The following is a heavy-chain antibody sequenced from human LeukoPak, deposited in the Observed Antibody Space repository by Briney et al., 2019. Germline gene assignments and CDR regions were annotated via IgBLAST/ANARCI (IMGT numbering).Heavy chain of an antibody. Sequence: ASVKVSCTASGYTFTAYYMHWVRQAPGQGLEWMGWINPNSGDTEYAQKFQGRVTMTRDTSISTAYMELSRLRSDDTAVYYCATQRGSYLWGTDFDYWGQGTLVTVSS. J-gene: IGHJ4*02. CDR3: ATQRGSYLWGTDFDY. CDR2: INPNSGDT. CDR1: GYTFTAYY. D-gene: IGHD3-16*01. V-gene: IGHV1-2*02.